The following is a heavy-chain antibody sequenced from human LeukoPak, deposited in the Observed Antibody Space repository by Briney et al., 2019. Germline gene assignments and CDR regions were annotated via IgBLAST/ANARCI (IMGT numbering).Heavy chain of an antibody. CDR2: ITSSSTYA. CDR1: GFSFSSYN. CDR3: ARDPYSGTYGNTYYYYMDV. Sequence: GGSLRLSCAASGFSFSSYNMNWVRQAPGKGLEWVSSITSSSTYAFYADSVKGRFTISRDNARNSLFLQMNSLRAEDTAVYYCARDPYSGTYGNTYYYYMDVWGKGTTVTISS. J-gene: IGHJ6*03. D-gene: IGHD1-26*01. V-gene: IGHV3-21*01.